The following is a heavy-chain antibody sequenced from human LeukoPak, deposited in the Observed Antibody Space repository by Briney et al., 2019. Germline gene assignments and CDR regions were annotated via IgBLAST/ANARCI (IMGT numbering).Heavy chain of an antibody. CDR1: GFTFSRYA. CDR2: ISSNGGST. D-gene: IGHD5-24*01. Sequence: GGSLRLSCAASGFTFSRYAMHWVRQAPGKGLEYVSAISSNGGSTYYANSVKGRFTISRDNSKNTLYLQMGSLRAEDMAVYYCAREAVDDAFDFWGQGTMVTVSS. V-gene: IGHV3-64*01. CDR3: AREAVDDAFDF. J-gene: IGHJ3*01.